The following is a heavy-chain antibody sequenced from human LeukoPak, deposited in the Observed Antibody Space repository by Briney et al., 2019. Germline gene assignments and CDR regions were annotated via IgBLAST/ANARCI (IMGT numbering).Heavy chain of an antibody. CDR1: GYTFTGYY. Sequence: ASVKVSCKASGYTFTGYYMHWVRQAPGQGLEWMGWINPNSGGTNYAQKFQGRVTMTRDTSISTAYMELSRLRSDDTAVYYCARELSGMQNYYDSSGYYYSDVYWGQGTLVTVSS. V-gene: IGHV1-2*02. CDR2: INPNSGGT. J-gene: IGHJ4*02. CDR3: ARELSGMQNYYDSSGYYYSDVY. D-gene: IGHD3-22*01.